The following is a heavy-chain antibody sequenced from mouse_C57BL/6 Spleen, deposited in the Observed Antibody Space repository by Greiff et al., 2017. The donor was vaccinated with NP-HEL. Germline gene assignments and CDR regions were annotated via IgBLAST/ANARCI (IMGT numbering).Heavy chain of an antibody. CDR3: TRSVVATRYFDY. CDR2: IYPGNSDT. Sequence: VQLQQSGTVLARPGASVKMSCKTSGYTFTSYWMHWVKQRPGQGLEWIGAIYPGNSDTSYNQKFKGKAKLSAVTSASTAYIEPSSLTNEDSAVYYCTRSVVATRYFDYWGHGATLTVSS. D-gene: IGHD1-1*01. CDR1: GYTFTSYW. V-gene: IGHV1-5*01. J-gene: IGHJ2*01.